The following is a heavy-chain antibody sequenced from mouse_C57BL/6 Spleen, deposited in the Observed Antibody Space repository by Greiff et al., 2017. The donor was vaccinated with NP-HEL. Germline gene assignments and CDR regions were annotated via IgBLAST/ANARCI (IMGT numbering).Heavy chain of an antibody. CDR2: IHPNSGST. Sequence: QVQLQQSGAELVKPGASVKLSCKASGYTFTSYWMHWVKQRPGQGLEWIGMIHPNSGSTNYNEKFKSKATLTVDKSSSTAYMQLSSLTSEDSAVYYCARVYYGRRGFDYWGQGTTLTVSS. J-gene: IGHJ2*01. V-gene: IGHV1-64*01. CDR3: ARVYYGRRGFDY. CDR1: GYTFTSYW. D-gene: IGHD1-1*01.